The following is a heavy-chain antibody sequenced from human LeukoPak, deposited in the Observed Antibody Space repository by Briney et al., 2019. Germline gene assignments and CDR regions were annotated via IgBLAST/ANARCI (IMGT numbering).Heavy chain of an antibody. Sequence: PSETLSLTCTVSGYSISSGYYWGWIRQPPGKGLEWIGSIYHSGSTYYNPSLKSRVTISVDTSKNQFSLKLSSVTAADTSVYYCARASLREQQLSWFDPWGQGTLVTVSS. CDR2: IYHSGST. CDR3: ARASLREQQLSWFDP. V-gene: IGHV4-38-2*02. J-gene: IGHJ5*02. CDR1: GYSISSGYY. D-gene: IGHD6-13*01.